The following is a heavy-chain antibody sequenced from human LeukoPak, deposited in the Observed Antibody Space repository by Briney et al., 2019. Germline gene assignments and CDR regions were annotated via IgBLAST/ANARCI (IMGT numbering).Heavy chain of an antibody. J-gene: IGHJ4*02. CDR1: GGSISSYY. V-gene: IGHV4-59*01. D-gene: IGHD3-22*01. CDR3: ARTVKSGYGTAFAY. Sequence: PSETLSLTCTVSGGSISSYYWSWIRQPLGKGLEWIGYIYYSGSTNYNPSLKSRVTISVDTSKNQFSLKLSSVTAADTAVYYCARTVKSGYGTAFAYWGQGTLVTVSS. CDR2: IYYSGST.